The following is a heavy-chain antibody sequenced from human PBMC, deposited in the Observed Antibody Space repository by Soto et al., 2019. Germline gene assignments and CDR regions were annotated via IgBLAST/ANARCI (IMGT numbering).Heavy chain of an antibody. CDR2: IYWDDDK. V-gene: IGHV2-5*02. CDR3: AHRRPLSSNWNSGWFDP. J-gene: IGHJ5*02. D-gene: IGHD1-20*01. CDR1: GFSISTSGVG. Sequence: QITLKESGPTLVKPTQTLTLTCTFSGFSISTSGVGVGWIRQPPGKALEWLAVIYWDDDKRYSPSLNSRLTITKDTSKNQVVLTMTTMDPADTATYFCAHRRPLSSNWNSGWFDPWGQGTLVTVSS.